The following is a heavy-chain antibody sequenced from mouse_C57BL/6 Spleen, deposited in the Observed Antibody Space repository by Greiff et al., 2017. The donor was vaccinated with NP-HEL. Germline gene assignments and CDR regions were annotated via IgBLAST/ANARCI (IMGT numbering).Heavy chain of an antibody. CDR3: ANSGTYLSYYAMDY. Sequence: VKLVESDAELVKPGASVKISCKVSGYTFTDHTIHWMKQRPEQGLEWIGYIYPRDGSTKYNEKFKGKATLTADKSSSTAYMQLNSLTSEDSAVYFCANSGTYLSYYAMDYWGQGTSVTVSS. D-gene: IGHD4-1*01. V-gene: IGHV1-78*01. CDR1: GYTFTDHT. J-gene: IGHJ4*01. CDR2: IYPRDGST.